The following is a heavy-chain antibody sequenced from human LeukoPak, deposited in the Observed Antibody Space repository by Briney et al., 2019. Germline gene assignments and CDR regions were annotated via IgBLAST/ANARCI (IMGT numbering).Heavy chain of an antibody. CDR3: ARDRGSGWLN. CDR1: GFTFSSYG. V-gene: IGHV3-33*01. J-gene: IGHJ4*02. CDR2: IWYDGSNK. Sequence: GGSLRLSCAASGFTFSSYGMHWVRQAPGEGLEWVAVIWYDGSNKYYADSVKGRFTISRDNSKNTLYLQMNSLRAEDTAVYYCARDRGSGWLNWGQGTLVTVSS. D-gene: IGHD6-19*01.